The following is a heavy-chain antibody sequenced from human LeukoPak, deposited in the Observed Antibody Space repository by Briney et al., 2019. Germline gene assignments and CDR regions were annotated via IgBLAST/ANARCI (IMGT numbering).Heavy chain of an antibody. J-gene: IGHJ6*02. D-gene: IGHD3-10*01. CDR2: INPSGGST. CDR3: ARDRASGSYQVSFCYDLDV. V-gene: IGHV1-46*01. CDR1: GYTFTSYY. Sequence: ASVKVSCKASGYTFTSYYIHWVRQAPGQGLAWMVVINPSGGSTTYAQNFQGRVTMTTDTSTSTVYMELSSLRSEDTAVYYCARDRASGSYQVSFCYDLDVWGLGTTVTVSS.